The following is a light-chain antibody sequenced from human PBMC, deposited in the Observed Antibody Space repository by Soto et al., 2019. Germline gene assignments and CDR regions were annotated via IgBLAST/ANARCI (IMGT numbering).Light chain of an antibody. V-gene: IGLV2-8*01. CDR3: SSYAGSDYQYV. J-gene: IGLJ1*01. Sequence: HFVLTHSPSASGSPGDLVAIACTGTSKDVGYYNYVSWYQQPPGKAPKLLIYDVSKRPSGVPDRFSGSKSGNTASLTVSGLQAEDEGDYYCSSYAGSDYQYVFGTGTKVTVL. CDR1: SKDVGYYNY. CDR2: DVS.